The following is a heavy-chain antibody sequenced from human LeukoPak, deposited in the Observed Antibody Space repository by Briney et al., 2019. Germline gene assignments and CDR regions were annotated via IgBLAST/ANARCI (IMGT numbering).Heavy chain of an antibody. CDR1: RGSFSGYY. CDR2: INQSGST. Sequence: SETLSLTYAVCRGSFSGYYCSWIRQPPSKGLEGTGEINQSGSTNENPSLKSRVTISVDTSKNQFSLKLSSVTAADTAVYYCARGEIVVVVAATSIMSWFDPWGQGTLVTVSS. J-gene: IGHJ5*02. D-gene: IGHD2-15*01. CDR3: ARGEIVVVVAATSIMSWFDP. V-gene: IGHV4-34*01.